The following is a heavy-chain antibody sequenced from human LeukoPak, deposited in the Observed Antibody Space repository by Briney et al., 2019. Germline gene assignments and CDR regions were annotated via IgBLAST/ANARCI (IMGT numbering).Heavy chain of an antibody. CDR3: AKDALRFLFPSSFDY. J-gene: IGHJ4*02. D-gene: IGHD3-3*01. Sequence: GGALRLSCAASGFTFSSYAMRWVRQAPGKGLEWVSAISGSGGSTYYADYVKGPFTISRDNSKNTLYLQMNSLRAEDTAVYYCAKDALRFLFPSSFDYWGQGTLVTVSS. CDR1: GFTFSSYA. V-gene: IGHV3-23*01. CDR2: ISGSGGST.